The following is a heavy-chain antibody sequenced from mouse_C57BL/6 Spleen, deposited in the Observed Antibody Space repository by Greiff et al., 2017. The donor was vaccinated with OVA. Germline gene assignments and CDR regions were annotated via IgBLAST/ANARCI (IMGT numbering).Heavy chain of an antibody. CDR1: GYAFTSSW. V-gene: IGHV1-82*01. D-gene: IGHD2-4*01. CDR2: IYPGDGYT. CDR3: AFSDYDEVNFDY. Sequence: QVQLQESGPELVKPGASVKISCKASGYAFTSSWMNWVKQRPGKGLEWIGRIYPGDGYTNYNGKFKGKATLTADKSSSTAYMQLSSLTSEDSAVYFCAFSDYDEVNFDYWGQGTTLTVSS. J-gene: IGHJ2*01.